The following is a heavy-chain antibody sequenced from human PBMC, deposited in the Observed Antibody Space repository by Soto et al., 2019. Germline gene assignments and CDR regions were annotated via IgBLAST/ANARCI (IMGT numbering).Heavy chain of an antibody. D-gene: IGHD6-13*01. Sequence: SETLSLTCTVSGDSISGYYWSWIRQAPGKGLEYIGYIYYRGSTNYNPSLKSRVTMSVDTSKNQFSLKVNSVTATDTAVYFCARQQLLPFYYALDVWGQGTTVTVSS. CDR2: IYYRGST. CDR3: ARQQLLPFYYALDV. J-gene: IGHJ6*02. CDR1: GDSISGYY. V-gene: IGHV4-59*01.